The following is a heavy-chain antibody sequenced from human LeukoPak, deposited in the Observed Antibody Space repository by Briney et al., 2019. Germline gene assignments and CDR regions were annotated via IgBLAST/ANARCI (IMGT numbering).Heavy chain of an antibody. Sequence: PGGSLRLSCAASGFIFSSDAMTWVRQAPGKRLEWVSAISSSGGSTYYADSVKGRFTISRDNSKNTLCLQMNSLRAEDTAVYYCAKVKDYYYYGMDVWGQGTTATVSS. V-gene: IGHV3-23*01. CDR1: GFIFSSDA. CDR2: ISSSGGST. CDR3: AKVKDYYYYGMDV. J-gene: IGHJ6*02.